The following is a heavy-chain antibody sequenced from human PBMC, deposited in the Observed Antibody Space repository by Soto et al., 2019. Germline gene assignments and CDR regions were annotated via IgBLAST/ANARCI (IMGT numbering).Heavy chain of an antibody. Sequence: PGGSLRLSCEASGFTFSNYALHWVRQAPGKGLEWVAVISDDGSNKYYADSVKGRFTISRDNSKNTLYLQMNSLRAEDTAVYYCVRGDNWNDEASDYWGQGTLVTVSS. V-gene: IGHV3-30-3*01. CDR3: VRGDNWNDEASDY. J-gene: IGHJ4*02. CDR2: ISDDGSNK. D-gene: IGHD1-1*01. CDR1: GFTFSNYA.